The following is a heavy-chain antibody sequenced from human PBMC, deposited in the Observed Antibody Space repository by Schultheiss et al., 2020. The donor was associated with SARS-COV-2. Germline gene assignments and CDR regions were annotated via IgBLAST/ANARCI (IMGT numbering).Heavy chain of an antibody. Sequence: GGSLRLSCAASGFTFSSYGMHWVRQAPGKGLEWVAVISYDGSNKYYADSVKGRFTISRDNSKNTLYLQMNSLRAEDTAVYYCAKDAEPGIAAAGIDYWGQGTLVTVSS. CDR1: GFTFSSYG. J-gene: IGHJ4*02. CDR2: ISYDGSNK. V-gene: IGHV3-30*18. D-gene: IGHD6-13*01. CDR3: AKDAEPGIAAAGIDY.